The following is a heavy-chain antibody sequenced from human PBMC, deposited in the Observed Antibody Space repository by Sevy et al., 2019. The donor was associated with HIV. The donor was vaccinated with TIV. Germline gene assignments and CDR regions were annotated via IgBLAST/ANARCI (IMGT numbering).Heavy chain of an antibody. J-gene: IGHJ4*02. D-gene: IGHD3-22*01. V-gene: IGHV1-24*01. CDR2: FYPEDGET. CDR1: GYSLTKLS. CDR3: ASAREYYEDSSGYLDY. Sequence: ASVKVSCKVSGYSLTKLSMHWVRQAPGKGLEWMGRFYPEDGETIYAQTFQGRVIMTEDTSTDTAYMELSSLRSEDTAVYFCASAREYYEDSSGYLDYWGQGALVTVSS.